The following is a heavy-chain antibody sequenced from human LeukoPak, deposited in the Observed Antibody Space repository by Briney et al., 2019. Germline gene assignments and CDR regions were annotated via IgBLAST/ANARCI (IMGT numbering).Heavy chain of an antibody. CDR3: VGFGELYNNDY. CDR2: ISYDGSNK. V-gene: IGHV3-30*03. D-gene: IGHD3-10*01. CDR1: GFTFSSYG. Sequence: GGSLRLSCAASGFTFSSYGMHWIRQAPGKGLEWVAVISYDGSNKYYADSVKGRFTIARDNSKNTLYLQMNSLRAEDTAVYYCVGFGELYNNDYWGQGTLVTVSS. J-gene: IGHJ4*02.